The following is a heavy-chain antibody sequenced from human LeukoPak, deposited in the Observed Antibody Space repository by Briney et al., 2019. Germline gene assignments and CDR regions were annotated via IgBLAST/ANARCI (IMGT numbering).Heavy chain of an antibody. J-gene: IGHJ4*02. Sequence: GGSLRLSCAASGFSFSTYTMNWVRQAPGKGLEWVSAINGRGDSTFYADSVKGQFTISRDNSKSTVYLQMNSLRAEDTAVYYCAREGLYRAFDNWGQGTLVTVSS. CDR3: AREGLYRAFDN. D-gene: IGHD2/OR15-2a*01. V-gene: IGHV3-23*01. CDR1: GFSFSTYT. CDR2: INGRGDST.